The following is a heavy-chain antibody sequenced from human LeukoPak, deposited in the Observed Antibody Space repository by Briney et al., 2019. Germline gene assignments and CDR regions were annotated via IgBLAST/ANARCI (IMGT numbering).Heavy chain of an antibody. CDR1: GFSFSDHY. J-gene: IGHJ6*03. D-gene: IGHD1-1*01. Sequence: PGGSLRLSCAASGFSFSDHYMSWIRQAPGKGLEWVSYISSSGSTIKYADSVKGRFTISRDNANNSLYLQMNSLRAEDTAVYYCAGVEFGSRYYYYVDVWGKGTTVTVSS. V-gene: IGHV3-11*01. CDR3: AGVEFGSRYYYYVDV. CDR2: ISSSGSTI.